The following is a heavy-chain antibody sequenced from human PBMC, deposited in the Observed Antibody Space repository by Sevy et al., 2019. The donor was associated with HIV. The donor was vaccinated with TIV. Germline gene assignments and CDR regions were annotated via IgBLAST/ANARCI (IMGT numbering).Heavy chain of an antibody. CDR2: INHSGST. CDR1: GGSFSGYY. V-gene: IGHV4-34*01. CDR3: ARSPPIVVVPGATSWFDP. D-gene: IGHD2-2*01. Sequence: SETLSLTCAVHGGSFSGYYRNWIRQPPGKGLEWIGEINHSGSTNYNPSLKSRVTISVDTSKNQFSLKLSSVTAADTAVYYCARSPPIVVVPGATSWFDPWGQGTLVTVSS. J-gene: IGHJ5*02.